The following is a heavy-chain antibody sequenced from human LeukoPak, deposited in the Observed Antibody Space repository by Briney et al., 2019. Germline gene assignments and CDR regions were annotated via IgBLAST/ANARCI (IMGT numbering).Heavy chain of an antibody. Sequence: SETLSLTCTVSGGSISSYYWSWIRQPPGKGLEWIGEINHSGSTNYNPSLKSRVTISVDTSKNQFSLKLSSVTAADTAVYYCAARGYCSSTSCYDFDYWGQGTLVTVSS. CDR1: GGSISSYY. J-gene: IGHJ4*02. CDR3: AARGYCSSTSCYDFDY. V-gene: IGHV4-34*01. D-gene: IGHD2-2*01. CDR2: INHSGST.